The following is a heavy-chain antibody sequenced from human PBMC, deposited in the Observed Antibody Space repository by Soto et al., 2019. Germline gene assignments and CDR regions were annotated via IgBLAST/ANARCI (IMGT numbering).Heavy chain of an antibody. J-gene: IGHJ4*02. CDR2: VYWDDDK. D-gene: IGHD1-26*01. CDR3: AYRPYGGSLTGRYYDY. V-gene: IGHV2-5*02. CDR1: GFSLSTSGAG. Sequence: SGPTLVNPTQTLTLTCTFSGFSLSTSGAGVGWIRQPPPKALEWLAVVYWDDDKRYSPSLKSRLTITKDTSKNQVVLTMTNMDPVDTATYYCAYRPYGGSLTGRYYDYWGPGTLVSVSS.